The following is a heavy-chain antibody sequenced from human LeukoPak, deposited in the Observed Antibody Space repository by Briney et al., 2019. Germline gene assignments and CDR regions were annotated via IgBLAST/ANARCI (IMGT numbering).Heavy chain of an antibody. J-gene: IGHJ2*01. Sequence: PGGSLRLSCAASGFTVSSNYMSWVRQAPGKGLEWVSYVSGSGSTIYYADSVKGRFTISRDNAKNSLYLQMSSLRAEDTALYYCARDGGQQRVTWYFDLWGRGTRVTVSS. CDR1: GFTVSSNY. V-gene: IGHV3-11*04. CDR3: ARDGGQQRVTWYFDL. D-gene: IGHD6-13*01. CDR2: VSGSGSTI.